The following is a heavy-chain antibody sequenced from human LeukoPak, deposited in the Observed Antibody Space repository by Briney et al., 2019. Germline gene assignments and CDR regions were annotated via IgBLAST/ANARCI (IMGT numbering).Heavy chain of an antibody. V-gene: IGHV3-7*01. CDR1: GFTFSSYW. J-gene: IGHJ4*02. D-gene: IGHD2/OR15-2a*01. CDR3: ARDPRDSEYAIFDF. Sequence: GGSLRLSCVASGFTFSSYWMSWVRQAPGKGPEWVATIKRDGSKKYYVDSVKGRFTISRDDAKSSLFLQMSSLSAEDTAVYYCARDPRDSEYAIFDFWGQGTLVTVSS. CDR2: IKRDGSKK.